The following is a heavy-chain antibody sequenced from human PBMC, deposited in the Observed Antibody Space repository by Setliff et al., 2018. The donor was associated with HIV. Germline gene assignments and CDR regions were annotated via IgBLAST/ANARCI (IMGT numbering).Heavy chain of an antibody. D-gene: IGHD2-15*01. CDR3: GRVVGYCAPSRCYGYNAFDI. V-gene: IGHV4-39*01. Sequence: SETLSLTCTVSGGSVSTSSYSWGWIRQPPEKGLEWIGTIYHTGKTYYNSSLNSRVTIAVDTSKDQFSLNLSTVTAADTAVYYCGRVVGYCAPSRCYGYNAFDIWGPGTMVTVSS. CDR2: IYHTGKT. CDR1: GGSVSTSSYS. J-gene: IGHJ3*02.